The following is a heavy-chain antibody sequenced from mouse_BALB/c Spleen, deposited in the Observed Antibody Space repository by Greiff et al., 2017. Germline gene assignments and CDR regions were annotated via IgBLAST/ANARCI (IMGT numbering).Heavy chain of an antibody. Sequence: VHVKQSGAELVKPGASVKLSCTASGFNIKDTYMHWVKQRPEQGLEWIGRIDPANGNTKYDPKFQGKATITADTSSNTAYLQLSSLTSEDTAVYYCASPFYYGNSFFAYWGQGTLVTVSA. CDR1: GFNIKDTY. CDR2: IDPANGNT. V-gene: IGHV14-3*02. J-gene: IGHJ3*01. D-gene: IGHD2-1*01. CDR3: ASPFYYGNSFFAY.